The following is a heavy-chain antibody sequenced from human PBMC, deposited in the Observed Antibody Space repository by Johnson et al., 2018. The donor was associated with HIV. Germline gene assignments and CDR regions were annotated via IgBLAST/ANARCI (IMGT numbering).Heavy chain of an antibody. CDR3: ARVDGSGSLGAFDI. CDR1: GFTFSSYA. Sequence: QVQLVESGGGVVQPGRSLRLSCAASGFTFSSYAMHCVRQAPGKGLEWVAVISYDGSNKYYADSVKGRFTISRDNAKNSLYLQMNSLRAEDTAVYYCARVDGSGSLGAFDIWGQGTMVTVSS. V-gene: IGHV3-30*04. CDR2: ISYDGSNK. D-gene: IGHD3-10*01. J-gene: IGHJ3*02.